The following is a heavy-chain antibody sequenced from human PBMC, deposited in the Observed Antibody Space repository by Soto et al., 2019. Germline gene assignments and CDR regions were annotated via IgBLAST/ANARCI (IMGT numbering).Heavy chain of an antibody. CDR3: ARDGGGWPDS. D-gene: IGHD6-19*01. Sequence: QVHMVQSGAEVKKPGASVKVSCKASGYIFPSYGISWVRQAPGQGIVWMGWISAHNGNTKYAQKFQGRVTMTTDTSTSTAHMELRGLRSDDTAVYYCARDGGGWPDSWGQGTLVTVSS. J-gene: IGHJ4*02. CDR2: ISAHNGNT. V-gene: IGHV1-18*01. CDR1: GYIFPSYG.